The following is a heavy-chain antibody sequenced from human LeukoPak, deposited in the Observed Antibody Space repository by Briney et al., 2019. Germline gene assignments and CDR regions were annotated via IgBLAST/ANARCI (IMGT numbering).Heavy chain of an antibody. V-gene: IGHV1-18*01. J-gene: IGHJ3*02. CDR2: SSTYNDNT. CDR1: GYTFTNYG. D-gene: IGHD1-26*01. Sequence: ASVKVSCKTSGYTFTNYGISWVRQAPGQGLEWMGWSSTYNDNTNYEQKLQGRVTMTTDTSTSTAYMELRSLRSDDTAVYYCARSGGTHAFDIWGQGTMVTVSS. CDR3: ARSGGTHAFDI.